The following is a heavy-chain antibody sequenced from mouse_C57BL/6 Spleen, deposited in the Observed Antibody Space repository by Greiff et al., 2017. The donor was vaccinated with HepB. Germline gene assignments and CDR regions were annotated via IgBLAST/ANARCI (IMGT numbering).Heavy chain of an antibody. J-gene: IGHJ3*01. D-gene: IGHD2-3*01. CDR2: IYPGDGDT. Sequence: QVQLKQSGAELVKPGASVKISCKASGYAFSSYWMNWVKQRPGKGLEWIGQIYPGDGDTNYNGKFKGKATLTADKSSSTAYMQLSSLTSEDSAVYFCARGGDGEPWFAYWGQGTLVTVSA. CDR3: ARGGDGEPWFAY. CDR1: GYAFSSYW. V-gene: IGHV1-80*01.